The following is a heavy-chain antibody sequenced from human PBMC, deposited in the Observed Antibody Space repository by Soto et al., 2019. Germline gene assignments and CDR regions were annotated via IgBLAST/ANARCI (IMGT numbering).Heavy chain of an antibody. CDR3: VRDLREDGCSSSSCFYFDY. Sequence: QVQLVESGGGVVQPGRSLRLSCAASGFSFSTYGMHWVRQAPGKGLEWVAVIWDDGTNKYYADSVKGRFTISRDNSKNSVYLQMNSLRAEDTAVYYCVRDLREDGCSSSSCFYFDYWGQGTLVTVSS. CDR1: GFSFSTYG. CDR2: IWDDGTNK. V-gene: IGHV3-33*01. J-gene: IGHJ4*02. D-gene: IGHD2-2*01.